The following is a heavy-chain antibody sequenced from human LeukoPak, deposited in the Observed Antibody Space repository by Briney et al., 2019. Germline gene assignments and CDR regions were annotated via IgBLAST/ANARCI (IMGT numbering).Heavy chain of an antibody. CDR3: ARLRAYDILTGYYPFDY. CDR2: IIPIFGTA. V-gene: IGHV1-69*13. CDR1: GGTFSSYA. J-gene: IGHJ4*02. Sequence: SVKASCKASGGTFSSYAISWVRQAPGQGLDWMGGIIPIFGTANHAQKFQGRVTITADESTSTAYMELSSLRSEDTAVYFCARLRAYDILTGYYPFDYWGQGTLVTVSS. D-gene: IGHD3-9*01.